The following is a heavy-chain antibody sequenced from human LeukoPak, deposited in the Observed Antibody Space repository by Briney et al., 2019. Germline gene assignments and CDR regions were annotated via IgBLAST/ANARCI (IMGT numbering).Heavy chain of an antibody. CDR3: ARGLPIDLGYCSGGGCYSEDYYYGMDV. CDR2: INPNSGGT. Sequence: VASVKVSCKASRYTFTGYYMHWVRQAPGQGLEWMGWINPNSGGTNYAQKFQGWVTMTRDTSISTAYMELSRLRSDDTAVYYCARGLPIDLGYCSGGGCYSEDYYYGMDVWGQGTTVTVSS. CDR1: RYTFTGYY. J-gene: IGHJ6*02. V-gene: IGHV1-2*04. D-gene: IGHD2-15*01.